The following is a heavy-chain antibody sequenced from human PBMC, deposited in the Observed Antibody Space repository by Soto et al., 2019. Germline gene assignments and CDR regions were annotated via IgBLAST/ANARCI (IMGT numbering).Heavy chain of an antibody. Sequence: EVQLVESEGGLVQPGGSLRLSCAASGFTFSSYSMNWVRQAPGKGLEWVSYISSSSSTIYYADSVKGRFTISRDNAKNSLYLQMNSLRDEDTAVYYCARGPRSYYDSSGYPNWGQGTLVTVSS. CDR3: ARGPRSYYDSSGYPN. CDR1: GFTFSSYS. J-gene: IGHJ4*02. CDR2: ISSSSSTI. D-gene: IGHD3-22*01. V-gene: IGHV3-48*02.